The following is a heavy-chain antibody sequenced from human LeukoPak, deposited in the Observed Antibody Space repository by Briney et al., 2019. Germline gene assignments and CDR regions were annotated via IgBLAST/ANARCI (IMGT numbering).Heavy chain of an antibody. CDR2: ISGSGGST. Sequence: GGSLRLSCAASGFTFSSYAMSWVRQAPGKGLEWVSAISGSGGSTYYADSVKGRFTISRDNSKNTLYLQMNSLRAEDTAVYYCAKYHLLDIVVVPAAPLDYWGQGTLVTVSS. V-gene: IGHV3-23*01. CDR3: AKYHLLDIVVVPAAPLDY. CDR1: GFTFSSYA. D-gene: IGHD2-2*03. J-gene: IGHJ4*02.